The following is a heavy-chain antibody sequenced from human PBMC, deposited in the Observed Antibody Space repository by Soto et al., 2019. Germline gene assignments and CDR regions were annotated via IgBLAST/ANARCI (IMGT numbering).Heavy chain of an antibody. CDR2: IGAGYGT. V-gene: IGHV3-23*01. CDR1: GFTFGSYA. D-gene: IGHD6-13*01. Sequence: EVQLLESGGGLVQPGGSLRLSCAASGFTFGSYAISWVPQAPGKGLELVSSIGAGYGTYYADSVKARFTISRDNSKNTMYLQMNSLRAEDTAIYYCAPPYSSSWFSPFDYWGQGSMVTVSS. CDR3: APPYSSSWFSPFDY. J-gene: IGHJ4*02.